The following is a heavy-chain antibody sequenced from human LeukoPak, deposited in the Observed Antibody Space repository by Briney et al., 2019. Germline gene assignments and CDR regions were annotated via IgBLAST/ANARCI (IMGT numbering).Heavy chain of an antibody. Sequence: SETLSLTCTVSGGSISSGSYYWSWIRQPAGKGLEWIGRIYTSGSTNYNPSLKSRVTMSVDTSKNQFSLKLSSVTAADTAVYYCARDLPIAAAGINWFDPWGQGTLVTVSS. CDR3: ARDLPIAAAGINWFDP. CDR1: GGSISSGSYY. J-gene: IGHJ5*02. D-gene: IGHD6-13*01. CDR2: IYTSGST. V-gene: IGHV4-61*02.